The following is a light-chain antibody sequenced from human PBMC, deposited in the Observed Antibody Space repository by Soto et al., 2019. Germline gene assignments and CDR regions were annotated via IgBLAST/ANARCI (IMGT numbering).Light chain of an antibody. CDR2: EVS. Sequence: QSALTQPASVSGSPGQSITISCTGTSSDVGAYDYVSWYQQHPDKAPKLMIYEVSNRPSGVSNRFSGSKSVNTATLTISGLQADDEADYYCISYTSSSTRVFGTGTKVTVL. CDR1: SSDVGAYDY. J-gene: IGLJ1*01. CDR3: ISYTSSSTRV. V-gene: IGLV2-14*03.